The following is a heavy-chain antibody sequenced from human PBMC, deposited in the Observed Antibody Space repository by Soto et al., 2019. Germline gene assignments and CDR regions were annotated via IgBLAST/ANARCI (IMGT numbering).Heavy chain of an antibody. V-gene: IGHV4-31*03. CDR1: GGSISSGGYY. J-gene: IGHJ3*02. Sequence: QVQLQESGPGLVKPSQTLSLTCTVSGGSISSGGYYCSWIRQHPGKGLEWIGYIYYSGSTYYNPSLKSRVTISVDTSKNAFSLKLSSVTAADTAVYYCARSYYYYGSGSDAFDIWGQGTMVTVSS. CDR2: IYYSGST. CDR3: ARSYYYYGSGSDAFDI. D-gene: IGHD3-10*01.